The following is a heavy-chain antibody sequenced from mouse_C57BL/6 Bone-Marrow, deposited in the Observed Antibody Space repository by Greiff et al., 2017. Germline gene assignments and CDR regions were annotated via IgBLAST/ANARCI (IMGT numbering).Heavy chain of an antibody. V-gene: IGHV10-1*01. CDR3: VRHGGNWGFAY. Sequence: EVKLVESGGGLVQPKGSLKLSCAASGFSFNTYAMNWVRQAPGKGLEWVARIRSKSNNYATYYADSVKDRFTISRDDSESMLYLQMNNLEAEDTAMYYCVRHGGNWGFAYWGQGTLVTVSA. CDR1: GFSFNTYA. CDR2: IRSKSNNYAT. D-gene: IGHD4-1*01. J-gene: IGHJ3*01.